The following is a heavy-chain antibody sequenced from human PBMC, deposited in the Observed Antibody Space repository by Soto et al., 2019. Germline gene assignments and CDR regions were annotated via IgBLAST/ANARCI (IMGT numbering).Heavy chain of an antibody. J-gene: IGHJ6*02. CDR3: GRGPSPRAPAGGTPYYYAMDV. Sequence: ASVKVSCKASGYDFTAYDINWVRQASGQGLEWMGWMNPINGATGTARRFQGRVSLSRNTATGTAYLELTSLRSDDTAVYYCGRGPSPRAPAGGTPYYYAMDVWGQGTTVTVS. D-gene: IGHD6-13*01. V-gene: IGHV1-8*02. CDR1: GYDFTAYD. CDR2: MNPINGAT.